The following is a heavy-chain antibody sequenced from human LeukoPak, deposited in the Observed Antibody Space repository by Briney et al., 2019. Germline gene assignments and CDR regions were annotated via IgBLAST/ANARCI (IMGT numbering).Heavy chain of an antibody. CDR1: GYTFTSYD. V-gene: IGHV1-8*01. CDR3: ARGGPYYYDSSGYYYDGLTDY. J-gene: IGHJ4*02. CDR2: MNPNSGNT. Sequence: ASVKLSCKASGYTFTSYDINWVRQATGQGLEWMGWMNPNSGNTGYAQKFQGRVTMTRNTSISTAYMELSSLRSEDTAVYYCARGGPYYYDSSGYYYDGLTDYWGQGTLVTVSS. D-gene: IGHD3-22*01.